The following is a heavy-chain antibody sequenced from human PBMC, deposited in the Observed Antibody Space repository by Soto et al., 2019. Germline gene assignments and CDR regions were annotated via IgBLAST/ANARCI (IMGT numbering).Heavy chain of an antibody. Sequence: SVKVSCKVSGYTLTELSMHWVRQAPGKGLEWMGGFDPEDGETIYAQKFQGRVTMTEDTSTDTAYMELSSLRSEDTAVYYCATLRYHFWSCPNNWFDPWGQGTLVTVPS. CDR3: ATLRYHFWSCPNNWFDP. CDR1: GYTLTELS. J-gene: IGHJ5*01. CDR2: FDPEDGET. V-gene: IGHV1-24*01. D-gene: IGHD3-3*01.